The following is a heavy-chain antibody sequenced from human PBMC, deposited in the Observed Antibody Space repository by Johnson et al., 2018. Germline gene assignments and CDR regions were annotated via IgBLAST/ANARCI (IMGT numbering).Heavy chain of an antibody. V-gene: IGHV3-33*08. Sequence: VESGGGVVQPGRSLRLSCAASGFTFSISGMHWVRQAPGKGLEWVAVIWYDGSNRYYADSLKGRFTISRDNAKNTLYLQMNNLRAEDTAVYFCARDFYTRGCWGQGTLVTVSS. CDR3: ARDFYTRGC. CDR2: IWYDGSNR. CDR1: GFTFSISG. D-gene: IGHD6-19*01. J-gene: IGHJ4*02.